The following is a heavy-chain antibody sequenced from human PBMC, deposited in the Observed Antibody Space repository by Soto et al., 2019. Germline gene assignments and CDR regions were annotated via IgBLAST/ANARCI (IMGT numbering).Heavy chain of an antibody. D-gene: IGHD6-13*01. Sequence: GGSLRLSCAASGFTFSSYAMSWVRQAPGKGLEWVSGISGSGGTTYYADSVKGRFTISRDNSKNTLYLQMNSLRAEDTAVYYCAKDQAAAGTISIYFKYWGQGTLVTVSS. V-gene: IGHV3-23*01. J-gene: IGHJ1*01. CDR3: AKDQAAAGTISIYFKY. CDR1: GFTFSSYA. CDR2: ISGSGGTT.